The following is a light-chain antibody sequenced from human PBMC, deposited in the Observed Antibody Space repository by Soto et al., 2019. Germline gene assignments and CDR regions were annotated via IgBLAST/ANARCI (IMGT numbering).Light chain of an antibody. CDR2: QTS. Sequence: EIVLTQSPATLSSFPGDRVTLSCRASQYINTRLAWYQHRPGQAPRLLIYQTSLRAAGIPARFSASGSGTDFTLTISRLEPEDFAVYYCQQRSNWPPITFGQGTRLEIK. CDR1: QYINTR. J-gene: IGKJ5*01. CDR3: QQRSNWPPIT. V-gene: IGKV3-11*01.